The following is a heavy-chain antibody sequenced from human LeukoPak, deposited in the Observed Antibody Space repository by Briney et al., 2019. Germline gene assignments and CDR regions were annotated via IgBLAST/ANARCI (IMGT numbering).Heavy chain of an antibody. CDR2: IRYDGSNK. CDR3: ARDRPLAWYFDY. CDR1: GFTFSSYG. Sequence: GGSLRLSCAASGFTFSSYGMHWVRQAPGKGLEWVAFIRYDGSNKYYADSVKGRFTISRDNAKNSLYLQMNSLRAEDTAVYYCARDRPLAWYFDYWGQGTLVTVSS. D-gene: IGHD2-15*01. V-gene: IGHV3-30*02. J-gene: IGHJ4*02.